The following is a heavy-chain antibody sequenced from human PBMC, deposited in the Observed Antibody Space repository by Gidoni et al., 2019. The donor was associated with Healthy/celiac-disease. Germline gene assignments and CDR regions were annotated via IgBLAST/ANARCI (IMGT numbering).Heavy chain of an antibody. CDR2: IYSGGRT. V-gene: IGHV3-53*01. CDR1: GFIVSTNY. D-gene: IGHD1-1*01. Sequence: EVQLVESGAGLLQPGGSLRLSCAASGFIVSTNYMSGVRQAPGKGLEWVLVIYSGGRTDYADSVKGRFTISRDNSKNTLYLQMNSLRVEDTAVYYCAKGPWNGFDPWGQVTLVTVSS. J-gene: IGHJ5*02. CDR3: AKGPWNGFDP.